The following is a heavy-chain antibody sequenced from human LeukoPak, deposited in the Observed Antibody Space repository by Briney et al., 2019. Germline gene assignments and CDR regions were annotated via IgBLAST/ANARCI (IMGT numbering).Heavy chain of an antibody. CDR2: IYTSGST. Sequence: SETLSLTCTVSGGSISSGSYYWSWIRQPAGKGLEWIGRIYTSGSTNYNPSLKSRVTISVDTSKNQFSLKLSSVTAADTAVYYCARAGSSSWYYYYMDVWGKGTTVTVSS. CDR1: GGSISSGSYY. D-gene: IGHD6-13*01. J-gene: IGHJ6*03. CDR3: ARAGSSSWYYYYMDV. V-gene: IGHV4-61*02.